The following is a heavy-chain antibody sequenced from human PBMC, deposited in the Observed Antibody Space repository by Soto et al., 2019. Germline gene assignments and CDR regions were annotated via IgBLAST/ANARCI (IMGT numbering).Heavy chain of an antibody. CDR1: GYSFTSYW. CDR2: IYPGDSDT. CDR3: AIQRCSSTSCYADYYYGMDV. J-gene: IGHJ6*02. Sequence: GESLKISCKGSGYSFTSYWIGWVRQMPGKGLEWMGIIYPGDSDTRYSPSFQGQVTISADKSISTAYLQWSSLKASDTAMYYCAIQRCSSTSCYADYYYGMDVWGQGTTVTVSS. D-gene: IGHD2-2*01. V-gene: IGHV5-51*01.